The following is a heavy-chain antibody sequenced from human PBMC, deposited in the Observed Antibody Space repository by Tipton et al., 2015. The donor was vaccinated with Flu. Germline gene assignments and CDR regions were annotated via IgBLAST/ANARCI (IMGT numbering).Heavy chain of an antibody. V-gene: IGHV1-69*01. CDR3: ARAGQPLLYQGGLHY. Sequence: QLVQSGAGVRKPGSSVKVSCKASGGTFSSYAISWVRQAPGQGLEWMGGIIPIFGTANYAQKFQGRVTITADESTSTAYMELSSLRSEDTAVYYCARAGQPLLYQGGLHYWGQGTLVTVSS. J-gene: IGHJ4*02. D-gene: IGHD2-2*02. CDR2: IIPIFGTA. CDR1: GGTFSSYA.